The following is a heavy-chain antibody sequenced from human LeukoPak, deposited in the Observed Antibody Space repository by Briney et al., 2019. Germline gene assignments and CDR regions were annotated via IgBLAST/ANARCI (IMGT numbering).Heavy chain of an antibody. D-gene: IGHD3-22*01. J-gene: IGHJ4*02. CDR1: GGSISSYY. V-gene: IGHV4-4*07. CDR2: IYTGGST. CDR3: AREVLSYYYGSSAYYFDY. Sequence: SETLSLTCTVSGGSISSYYWSWIRQPAGRGLEWVGRIYTGGSTNYNPSLKSRVTISVDTSKNQFSLKLTSVTAADTAVYYCAREVLSYYYGSSAYYFDYWGQGTLVTVSS.